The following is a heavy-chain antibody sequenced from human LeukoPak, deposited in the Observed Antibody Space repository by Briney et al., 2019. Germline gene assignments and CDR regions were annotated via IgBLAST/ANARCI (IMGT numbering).Heavy chain of an antibody. CDR3: ARMDTAMVRVFDY. CDR2: IKQDGSEK. V-gene: IGHV3-7*03. Sequence: PGGSLRLSCAASGFTFSSYWMSWVRQAPGKGLEWVANIKQDGSEKYYVDSVKGRFTISRDNAKNSLYLQMNSLRAEDTAVYYCARMDTAMVRVFDYWGQGTLVTVSS. J-gene: IGHJ4*02. CDR1: GFTFSSYW. D-gene: IGHD5-18*01.